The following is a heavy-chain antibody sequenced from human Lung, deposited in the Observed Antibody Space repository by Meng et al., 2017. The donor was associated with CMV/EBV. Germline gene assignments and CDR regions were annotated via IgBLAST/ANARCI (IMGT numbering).Heavy chain of an antibody. CDR2: IWYDGSNE. CDR1: GFPFSNSA. CDR3: AKGPTDFWSGYFIVS. V-gene: IGHV3-33*06. Sequence: AASGFPFSNSAMLWVRQAPGKGLQWVALIWYDGSNEYYADSVQGRFTISRDNSKNTLYLQMNSLRAEDTAVYYCAKGPTDFWSGYFIVSWGRGXLVTVSS. D-gene: IGHD3-3*01. J-gene: IGHJ4*02.